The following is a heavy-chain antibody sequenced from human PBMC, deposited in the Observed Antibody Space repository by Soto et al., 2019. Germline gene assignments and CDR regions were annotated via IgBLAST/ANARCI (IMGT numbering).Heavy chain of an antibody. V-gene: IGHV3-73*01. CDR2: IRSKVDGYAT. J-gene: IGHJ6*02. CDR3: TRRNADYYYYTMDV. CDR1: GFNYRGSS. Sequence: PGWALRLSCAAPGFNYRGSSMHWVRQASGKGLEWLGRIRSKVDGYATTYAASVKGRFTISRDDSMNTAYLQMNSLKTEDTAVYYCTRRNADYYYYTMDVWGQGTTVTASS.